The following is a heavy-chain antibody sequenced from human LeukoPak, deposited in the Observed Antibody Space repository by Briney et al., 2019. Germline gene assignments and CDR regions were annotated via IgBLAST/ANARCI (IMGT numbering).Heavy chain of an antibody. V-gene: IGHV3-7*01. CDR1: GFSFSNSW. J-gene: IGHJ4*02. CDR3: ARDRYCSSTSCYPDYFDY. CDR2: INQDESTK. D-gene: IGHD2-2*01. Sequence: GGSLRLSCAATGFSFSNSWMTWVRQAPGKGPEWLANINQDESTKNYVDAVEGRFTISRDNAKNSLFLQMNSLRAEDTAVYYCARDRYCSSTSCYPDYFDYWGQGTLVTVSS.